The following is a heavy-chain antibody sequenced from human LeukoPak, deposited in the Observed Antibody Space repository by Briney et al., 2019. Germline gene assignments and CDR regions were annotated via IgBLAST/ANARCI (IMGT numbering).Heavy chain of an antibody. CDR3: ARDRPNSYYDSSGYYDY. CDR1: GYTFTSYG. Sequence: EASVKVSCKASGYTFTSYGISWVRQAPGQGLEWMGWISAYNGNTNYAQKLQGRVTMTTDTSTSTAYMELRSLRSDDTAVYYCARDRPNSYYDSSGYYDYWGQGTLVTVSS. J-gene: IGHJ4*02. D-gene: IGHD3-22*01. CDR2: ISAYNGNT. V-gene: IGHV1-18*01.